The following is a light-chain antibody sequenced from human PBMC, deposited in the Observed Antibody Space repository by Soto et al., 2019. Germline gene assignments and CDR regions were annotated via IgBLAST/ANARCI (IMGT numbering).Light chain of an antibody. CDR3: AAWDESLSGPV. J-gene: IGLJ3*02. CDR2: GQN. CDR1: SSNIGTNT. V-gene: IGLV1-44*01. Sequence: QSVLTQPPSASGTPGQRVTISCSGGSSNIGTNTVNWYQQLPGTAPKLLIYGQNQRPSGVPDRFSGSKSGTSASLAISGLQSEDEADYYCAAWDESLSGPVFGGGTKLTVL.